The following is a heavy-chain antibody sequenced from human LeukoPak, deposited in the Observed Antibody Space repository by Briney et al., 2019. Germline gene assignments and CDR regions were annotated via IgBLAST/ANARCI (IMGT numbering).Heavy chain of an antibody. CDR1: GGSISSSSYY. CDR3: ARGPDIVVVPAAIYYGMDV. J-gene: IGHJ6*02. CDR2: INHSGST. V-gene: IGHV4-39*07. D-gene: IGHD2-2*01. Sequence: SETLSLTCTVSGGSISSSSYYWGWIRQPPGKGLEWIGEINHSGSTNYSPSLKSRVTISVDTSKNQFSLKLSSVTAADTAVYYCARGPDIVVVPAAIYYGMDVWGQGTTVTVSS.